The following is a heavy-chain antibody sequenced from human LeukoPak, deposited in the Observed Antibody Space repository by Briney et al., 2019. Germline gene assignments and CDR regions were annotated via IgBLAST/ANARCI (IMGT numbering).Heavy chain of an antibody. D-gene: IGHD6-13*01. CDR1: GGSFSGYY. Sequence: SETLSLTCAVYGGSFSGYYWSWIRQPAGKGLEWIGRIYTSGSTNYNPSLKSRATISVDTSKNQFSLKLSSVTAADTAVYYCARVAAAADSLYYYYMDVWGKGTTVTVSS. CDR3: ARVAAAADSLYYYYMDV. V-gene: IGHV4-59*10. CDR2: IYTSGST. J-gene: IGHJ6*03.